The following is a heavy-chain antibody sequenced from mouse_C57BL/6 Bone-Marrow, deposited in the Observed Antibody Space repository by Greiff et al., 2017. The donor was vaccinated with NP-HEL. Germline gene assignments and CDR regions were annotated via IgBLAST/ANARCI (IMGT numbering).Heavy chain of an antibody. Sequence: VHVKQSGPELVKPGDSVKISCKASGYSFTGYFMNWVMQSHGKSLEWIGRINPYNGDTFYNQKFKGKATLTVDKSSSTAHMELRSLTSEDSAVYYCARHGSRYGAMDYWGQGTSVTVSS. CDR1: GYSFTGYF. CDR2: INPYNGDT. D-gene: IGHD1-1*01. J-gene: IGHJ4*01. V-gene: IGHV1-20*01. CDR3: ARHGSRYGAMDY.